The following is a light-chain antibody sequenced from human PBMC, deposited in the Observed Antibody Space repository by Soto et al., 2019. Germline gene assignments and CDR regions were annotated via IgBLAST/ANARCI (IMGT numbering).Light chain of an antibody. V-gene: IGLV2-14*01. J-gene: IGLJ3*02. CDR3: NSYTTTSSWV. CDR2: EVT. Sequence: QSALTQPASVSGSPGQSITISCTGTSSDVGGYNYVSWYQHHPGKAPKLIIYEVTNRPSGVSNRFSGSKSGNTASLTISGLQAEDEADYYCNSYTTTSSWVFGGGTKVTVL. CDR1: SSDVGGYNY.